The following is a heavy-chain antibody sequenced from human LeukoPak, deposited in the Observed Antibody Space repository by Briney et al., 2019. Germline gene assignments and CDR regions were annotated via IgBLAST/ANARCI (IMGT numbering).Heavy chain of an antibody. CDR3: ARARMVGVPAAPYWFDP. D-gene: IGHD2-2*01. CDR1: GYTFTSYG. CDR2: ISVYNGNT. J-gene: IGHJ5*02. Sequence: ASVKVSCKASGYTFTSYGISWVRQAPGQGLEWMGWISVYNGNTNYAQKLQGRVTMTTDTPTSTAYMELRSLRSDDTAVYYCARARMVGVPAAPYWFDPWGQGTLVTVSS. V-gene: IGHV1-18*01.